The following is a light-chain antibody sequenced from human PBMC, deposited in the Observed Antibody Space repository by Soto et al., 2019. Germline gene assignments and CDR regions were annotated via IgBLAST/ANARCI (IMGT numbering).Light chain of an antibody. Sequence: QSVLTQPASVSGSPGQSITISCTGTSSDVGGYNYVSWYQQLPGKAPKLLIYEVSNRPSGVSNRFSGSKSGNTASLTISGLQAEDEADYYCSSFTSTSTRLFGSGTKLTVL. CDR2: EVS. CDR3: SSFTSTSTRL. CDR1: SSDVGGYNY. J-gene: IGLJ1*01. V-gene: IGLV2-14*01.